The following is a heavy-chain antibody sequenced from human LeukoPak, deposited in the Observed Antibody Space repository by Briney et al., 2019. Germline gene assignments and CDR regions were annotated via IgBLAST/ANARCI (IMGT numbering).Heavy chain of an antibody. Sequence: GASVKVSCKASGYXFTSYGISWVRQAPGQGLEWMGWISAYNGNTNYAQKLQGRVTMTTDTSTSTAYMELRSLRSDDTAVYYCARRLRASRYYYYGMDVWGQGTTVTVSS. J-gene: IGHJ6*02. CDR1: GYXFTSYG. V-gene: IGHV1-18*01. D-gene: IGHD2-2*01. CDR2: ISAYNGNT. CDR3: ARRLRASRYYYYGMDV.